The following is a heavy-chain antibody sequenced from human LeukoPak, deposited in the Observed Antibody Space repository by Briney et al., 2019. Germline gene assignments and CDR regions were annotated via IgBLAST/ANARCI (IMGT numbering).Heavy chain of an antibody. Sequence: SETLSLTCAVYGGSFSGYYWSWIRQPPGKGLEWVGEINHSGSTNYNPSLKSRVTISVDTSKNQFSLKLSSVTAADTAVYYCARGRGDYVFDWGQGTLVTVSS. V-gene: IGHV4-34*01. CDR1: GGSFSGYY. J-gene: IGHJ4*02. CDR3: ARGRGDYVFD. CDR2: INHSGST. D-gene: IGHD4-17*01.